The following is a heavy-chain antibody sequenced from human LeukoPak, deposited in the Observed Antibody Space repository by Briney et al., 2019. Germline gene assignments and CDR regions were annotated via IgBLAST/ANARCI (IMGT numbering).Heavy chain of an antibody. J-gene: IGHJ4*02. Sequence: SETLSLTCTVSGGSISSYYWSWIRQPPGKGLEWIGYIHYSGGTNYNPSLKSRITISVDTSKNQFSLKLSSVTAADTAVYYCARHSFVDRGYSYGSFDCWGQGTLLTVSS. CDR2: IHYSGGT. D-gene: IGHD5-18*01. CDR3: ARHSFVDRGYSYGSFDC. CDR1: GGSISSYY. V-gene: IGHV4-59*08.